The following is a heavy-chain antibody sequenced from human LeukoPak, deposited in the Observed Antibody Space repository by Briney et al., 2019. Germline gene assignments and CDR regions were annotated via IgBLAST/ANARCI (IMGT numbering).Heavy chain of an antibody. Sequence: GALRLSCAASGFTFSNFGMHWVRQAPGKGLGWVAVISYDGKNEYYTDSVKGRFTISRDNAKNTVYLQMYSLRAEDTAVYYCARGSGSYYVSDYWGQGTLVTVSS. J-gene: IGHJ4*02. CDR3: ARGSGSYYVSDY. V-gene: IGHV3-30*03. CDR2: ISYDGKNE. CDR1: GFTFSNFG. D-gene: IGHD1-26*01.